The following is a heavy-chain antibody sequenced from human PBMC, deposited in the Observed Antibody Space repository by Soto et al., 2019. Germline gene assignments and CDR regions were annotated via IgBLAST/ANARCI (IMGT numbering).Heavy chain of an antibody. J-gene: IGHJ4*02. D-gene: IGHD6-19*01. CDR3: ARDLDGAVAAPVDY. CDR2: INAGNGNT. V-gene: IGHV1-3*01. Sequence: QVQLVQSGAEVKKPGASVKVSCKASGYIFTTYAMHWVRQAPGQRLEWMGWINAGNGNTKYSQKFQGRVTITRDTSASTAYMELSSLRSEDTAVYYCARDLDGAVAAPVDYWGQGTLVTVSS. CDR1: GYIFTTYA.